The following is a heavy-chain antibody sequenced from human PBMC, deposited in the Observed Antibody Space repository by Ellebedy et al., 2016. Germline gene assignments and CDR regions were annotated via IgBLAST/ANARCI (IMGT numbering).Heavy chain of an antibody. CDR2: IKGKTDGGAA. D-gene: IGHD5-18*01. V-gene: IGHV3-15*01. CDR3: TTVYRYNYDSV. J-gene: IGHJ4*02. Sequence: GGSLRLSCAASGFTFSNAWMNWVRQAPGKGLEWGGRIKGKTDGGAADYAAPVKGRFTISRDDSKNTLYLQMNSLKTEDTAVYFCTTVYRYNYDSVWGQGTLVTVSS. CDR1: GFTFSNAW.